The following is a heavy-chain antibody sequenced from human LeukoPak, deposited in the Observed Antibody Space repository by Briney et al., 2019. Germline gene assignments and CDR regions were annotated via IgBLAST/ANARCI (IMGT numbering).Heavy chain of an antibody. CDR2: IISNLGST. CDR3: ATTNDGGGYQWGDFFDY. CDR1: GGTSNSHA. V-gene: IGHV1-69*04. J-gene: IGHJ4*02. D-gene: IGHD3-22*01. Sequence: SVKVSCKASGGTSNSHAISWVRQAPGQGLEWMGRIISNLGSTNRAQKFQDRVTLTADKSTNTAYMELTSLTSDDTAIYYCATTNDGGGYQWGDFFDYWGQGTLVTVSS.